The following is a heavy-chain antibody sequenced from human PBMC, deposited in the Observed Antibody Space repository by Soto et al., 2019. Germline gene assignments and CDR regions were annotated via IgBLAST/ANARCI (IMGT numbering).Heavy chain of an antibody. CDR3: ARSLRGYSGYSGY. CDR2: ISSSGSDT. Sequence: QVQLVESGGGLVKPGGCLRISCAASGVTFSDYYMSWIRQAPGKGLEWVSYISSSGSDTNYADSVKGRFTVSRDNAKNSLYLQMNSLRAEDTAVYYCARSLRGYSGYSGYWGQGTLVTVSS. D-gene: IGHD5-12*01. CDR1: GVTFSDYY. J-gene: IGHJ1*01. V-gene: IGHV3-11*05.